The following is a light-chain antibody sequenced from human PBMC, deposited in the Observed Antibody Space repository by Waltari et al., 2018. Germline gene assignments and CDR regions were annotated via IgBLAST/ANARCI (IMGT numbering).Light chain of an antibody. V-gene: IGKV1-33*01. J-gene: IGKJ4*01. CDR2: DAS. Sequence: DIQLTQSPSSLSASLGVRVTITCQASQDIDNYLNWYQQKPGQAPKLLIYDASNLQIGVPSRFSGRASATNFAFTISRLQPEDIATYFCQQFHSVPPTFGGGTKVEI. CDR3: QQFHSVPPT. CDR1: QDIDNY.